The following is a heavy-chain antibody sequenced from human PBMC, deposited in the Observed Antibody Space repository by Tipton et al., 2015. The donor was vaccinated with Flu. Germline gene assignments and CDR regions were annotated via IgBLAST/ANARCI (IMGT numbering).Heavy chain of an antibody. CDR2: INPNDNGT. CDR1: GYSFTAHY. D-gene: IGHD5-24*01. Sequence: QLVQSGAELKKPGASVKVSCQGSGYSFTAHYMHWVRQAPGQGLEWMGWINPNDNGTRYPQKFKGRVTMTRDTSISTVYMELSRLSSDDTAVYYCARDGAGYNGAFDMWGQGTMVTVSS. CDR3: ARDGAGYNGAFDM. J-gene: IGHJ3*02. V-gene: IGHV1-2*02.